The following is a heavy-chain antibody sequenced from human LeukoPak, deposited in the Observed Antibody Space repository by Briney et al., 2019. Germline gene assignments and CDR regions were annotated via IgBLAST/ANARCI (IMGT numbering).Heavy chain of an antibody. V-gene: IGHV3-48*01. CDR1: GFSFSSYW. D-gene: IGHD5-18*01. Sequence: PGGSLRLSCAASGFSFSSYWMSWVRQAPGKGLEWVSYISSSSSTIYYADSVKGRFTISRDNAKNSLYLQMNSLRAEDTAVYYCAREPSYSYGYIFDYWGQGTLVTVSS. J-gene: IGHJ4*02. CDR3: AREPSYSYGYIFDY. CDR2: ISSSSSTI.